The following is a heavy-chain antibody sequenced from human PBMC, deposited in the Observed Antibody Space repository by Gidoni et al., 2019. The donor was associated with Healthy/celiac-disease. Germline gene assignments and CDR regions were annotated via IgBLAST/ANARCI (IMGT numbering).Heavy chain of an antibody. D-gene: IGHD1-1*01. V-gene: IGHV3-43*02. CDR2: ISGDGGST. Sequence: ASGFTFDDYAMHWVRQAPGKGLEWVSLISGDGGSTYYADSVKGRFTISRDNSKNSLYLQMNSLRTEDTALYYCAKDKNGYYGMDVWGQGTTVTVSS. CDR1: GFTFDDYA. CDR3: AKDKNGYYGMDV. J-gene: IGHJ6*02.